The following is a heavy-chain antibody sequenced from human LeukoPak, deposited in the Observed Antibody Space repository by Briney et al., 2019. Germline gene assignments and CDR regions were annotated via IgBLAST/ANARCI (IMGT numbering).Heavy chain of an antibody. D-gene: IGHD6-13*01. Sequence: PGGSLRLSCAASGFTFSSYAMSWVRQAPGKGLEWVSAISGSGGSTYHADSVKGRFTISRDNSKNTLYLQMNSLRAEDTAVYYCAKDLYRAAAGTALDYWGQGTLVTVSS. CDR2: ISGSGGST. CDR1: GFTFSSYA. CDR3: AKDLYRAAAGTALDY. V-gene: IGHV3-23*01. J-gene: IGHJ4*02.